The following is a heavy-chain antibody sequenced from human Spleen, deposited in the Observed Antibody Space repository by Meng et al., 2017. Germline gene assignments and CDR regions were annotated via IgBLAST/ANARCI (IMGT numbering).Heavy chain of an antibody. CDR2: LYPGDSDT. V-gene: IGHV5-51*01. Sequence: GESLKISCQGSGYSFSSYWIGWVRQMPGKGLEWMGILYPGDSDTRYNPSFQGQVTISVDRSISTAYLQWSSLKASDTAMYYCARPIYSSSWPDAFNVWGQGTMVTVSS. J-gene: IGHJ3*01. CDR1: GYSFSSYW. D-gene: IGHD6-13*01. CDR3: ARPIYSSSWPDAFNV.